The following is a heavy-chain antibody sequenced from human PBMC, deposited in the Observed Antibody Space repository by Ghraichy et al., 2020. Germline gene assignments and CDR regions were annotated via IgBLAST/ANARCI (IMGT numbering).Heavy chain of an antibody. CDR1: GFTFSDYY. D-gene: IGHD6-13*01. CDR3: ARAPYSSSWYYFDY. CDR2: ISSSGGIT. Sequence: GGSLRLSCAASGFTFSDYYMTWIRQAPGKGLEWVSYISSSGGITNYADSVRGRFTISRDNAKNSLYLQMNSLRAEDTAVYYCARAPYSSSWYYFDYWGQGSLVTVSS. J-gene: IGHJ4*02. V-gene: IGHV3-11*01.